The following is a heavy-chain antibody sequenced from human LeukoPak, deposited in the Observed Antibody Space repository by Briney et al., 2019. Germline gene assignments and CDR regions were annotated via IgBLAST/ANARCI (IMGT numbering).Heavy chain of an antibody. J-gene: IGHJ2*01. CDR1: GGSISSDSYQ. CDR3: ARLYTTTWYRYFDL. V-gene: IGHV4-39*01. D-gene: IGHD2-2*02. Sequence: SETLSLTCIVSGGSISSDSYQWGWIRQPPGEGLEWVASISHTGTTYYNLSLRRRVTISIDTSKNQFSLKLSSVTAADTAVYYCARLYTTTWYRYFDLWGRGTPVTVSS. CDR2: ISHTGTT.